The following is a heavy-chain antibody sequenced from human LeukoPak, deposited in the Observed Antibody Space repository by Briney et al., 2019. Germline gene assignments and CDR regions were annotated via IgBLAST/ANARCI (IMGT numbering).Heavy chain of an antibody. CDR3: ARVASSSWKSRNYDNMDV. Sequence: SETLSLTCTVSGASINNYLWSWIRQPPGKGLEWLGYIHNSGSTNYNPSLKSRVTISIDTSKNQFSLKMSSVTAADTAVYYCARVASSSWKSRNYDNMDVWGKGNTVTVSS. V-gene: IGHV4-59*01. CDR1: GASINNYL. D-gene: IGHD1-7*01. J-gene: IGHJ6*03. CDR2: IHNSGST.